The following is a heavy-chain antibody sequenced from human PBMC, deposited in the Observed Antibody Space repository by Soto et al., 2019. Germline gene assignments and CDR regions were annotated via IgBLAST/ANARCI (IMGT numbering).Heavy chain of an antibody. J-gene: IGHJ4*02. CDR3: ARVEAPKFFAH. D-gene: IGHD6-6*01. Sequence: SETLSLTFAVSNYSISSGYYWGWIRQPPEKGLEYIGSIFHTGSTYYNPSLKSRVIISVDTSKNQFSLRLNSVTAADTAVYFCARVEAPKFFAHWGQGILVTVYS. V-gene: IGHV4-38-2*01. CDR1: NYSISSGYY. CDR2: IFHTGST.